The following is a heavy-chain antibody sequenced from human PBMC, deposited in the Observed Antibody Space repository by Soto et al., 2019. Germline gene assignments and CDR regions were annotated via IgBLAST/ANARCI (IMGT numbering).Heavy chain of an antibody. D-gene: IGHD3-22*01. CDR3: ARSLLGDYYDSDGLDN. V-gene: IGHV1-69*08. CDR1: GGPYSKYS. Sequence: QVQLVQSGTEVKKPGSSVTVSCKASGGPYSKYSISWVRQAPGQGLEWVGRIIPIFDTTNYAQKFQGRATITADKSTSTVYMGLSSLKSEDTAVYYCARSLLGDYYDSDGLDNWGQGTLVTVSS. J-gene: IGHJ4*02. CDR2: IIPIFDTT.